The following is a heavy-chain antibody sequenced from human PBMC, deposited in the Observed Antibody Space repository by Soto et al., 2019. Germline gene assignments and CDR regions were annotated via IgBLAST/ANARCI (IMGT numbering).Heavy chain of an antibody. CDR2: ISYDGSNK. D-gene: IGHD6-19*01. J-gene: IGHJ6*02. V-gene: IGHV3-30*18. CDR1: GFTFSSYG. Sequence: GGSLRLSCAASGFTFSSYGMHWVRQAPGKGLEWVAVISYDGSNKYYADSVKGRFTISRDNSKNTLYLQMNSLRAEDTAVYYCAKDFKSGIAVAGLCMDVWGQGTTVTVSS. CDR3: AKDFKSGIAVAGLCMDV.